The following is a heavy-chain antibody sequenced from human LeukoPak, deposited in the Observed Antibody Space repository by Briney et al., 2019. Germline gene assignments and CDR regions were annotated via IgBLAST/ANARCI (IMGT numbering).Heavy chain of an antibody. CDR3: AKDIYYDSSGYRGYFDY. V-gene: IGHV3-30*18. J-gene: IGHJ4*02. CDR1: GFTFSGYA. D-gene: IGHD3-22*01. Sequence: GGSLRLSCAASGFTFSGYAMHWVRHAPGKGLEWVVVMSYDGSNKYYVDSVKGRFAVSRDNSKNTLYLQMNSLRAEDTAVYYCAKDIYYDSSGYRGYFDYWGQGTLVTVSS. CDR2: MSYDGSNK.